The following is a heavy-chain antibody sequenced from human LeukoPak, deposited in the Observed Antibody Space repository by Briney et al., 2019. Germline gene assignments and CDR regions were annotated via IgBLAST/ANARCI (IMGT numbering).Heavy chain of an antibody. CDR3: AKGQLYGGNSNWFDP. CDR1: GFTFDDYA. CDR2: ISGNSGSI. V-gene: IGHV3-9*01. J-gene: IGHJ5*02. Sequence: TGGSLRLSCAASGFTFDDYAMHWVRQAPGKGLEWVSGISGNSGSIGYADSVKGRFTISRDNAKNSLYLQMNSLRAEDTALYYCAKGQLYGGNSNWFDPWGQGTLVTVPS. D-gene: IGHD4-23*01.